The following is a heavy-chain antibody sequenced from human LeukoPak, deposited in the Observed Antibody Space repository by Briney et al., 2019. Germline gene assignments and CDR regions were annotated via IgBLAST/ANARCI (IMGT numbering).Heavy chain of an antibody. CDR3: AKDAVYYGSGSYGGN. CDR2: ISGSGGST. J-gene: IGHJ4*02. CDR1: GFTFGNYG. Sequence: SGGSLRLSCAASGFTFGNYGLSWVRQAPGKGLEWVSTISGSGGSTYYADSVKGRFTISRDNSKNTLNLQMNSLRAGDTAVYYCAKDAVYYGSGSYGGNWGQGTLVTVSS. V-gene: IGHV3-23*01. D-gene: IGHD3-10*01.